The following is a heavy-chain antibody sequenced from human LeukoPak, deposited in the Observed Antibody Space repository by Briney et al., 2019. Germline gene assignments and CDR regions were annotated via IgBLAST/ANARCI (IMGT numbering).Heavy chain of an antibody. D-gene: IGHD3-22*01. CDR3: ARGGSSYNDEHEEFDY. V-gene: IGHV1-24*01. CDR1: GYTLTELS. CDR2: FDPEDGET. Sequence: ASVKVSCKVSGYTLTELSMHWVRQAPGKGLEWMGGFDPEDGETIYAQNFQGRVTETEDTSTDTAYMELSSLRSEDTAVYYCARGGSSYNDEHEEFDYWGQGTVVTVSS. J-gene: IGHJ4*02.